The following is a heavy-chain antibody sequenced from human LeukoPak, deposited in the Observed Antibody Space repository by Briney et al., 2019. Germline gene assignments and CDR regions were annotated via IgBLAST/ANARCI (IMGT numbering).Heavy chain of an antibody. CDR3: ARGPRGGNWNEALDY. V-gene: IGHV5-51*01. Sequence: GESLKISCKASGYGFTTYWIGWVRQMPGKGLEWMGMFYPGDSDTRYSPSFQGQVTISADKSITTAYLQWSSLKASDTAMYYCARGPRGGNWNEALDYWGQGTLVTVSS. J-gene: IGHJ4*02. CDR1: GYGFTTYW. D-gene: IGHD1-1*01. CDR2: FYPGDSDT.